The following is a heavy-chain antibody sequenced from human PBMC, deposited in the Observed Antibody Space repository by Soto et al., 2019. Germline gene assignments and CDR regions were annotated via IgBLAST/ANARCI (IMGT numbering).Heavy chain of an antibody. V-gene: IGHV3-23*01. CDR3: AKDFRVVVVPAAPFDY. D-gene: IGHD2-2*01. CDR2: ISGSGGST. J-gene: IGHJ4*02. Sequence: GGSLRLSCASSGFTFISYAMSWVRQAPGRGLEWVSAISGSGGSTYYADSVKGRFTISRDNSKNTLYLQMSSLRAEDTAVYYCAKDFRVVVVPAAPFDYWGQGTLVTVSS. CDR1: GFTFISYA.